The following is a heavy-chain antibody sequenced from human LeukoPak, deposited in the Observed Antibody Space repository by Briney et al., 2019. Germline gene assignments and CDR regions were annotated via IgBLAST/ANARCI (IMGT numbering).Heavy chain of an antibody. CDR3: ARDSSIVVVPAAIGSGYYFDY. V-gene: IGHV1-69*04. D-gene: IGHD2-2*01. CDR1: GGTFSSYT. Sequence: SVKVSCKASGGTFSSYTISWVRQAPGQGREWMGRIIPILGIANYAQKFQGRVTITAGKSTSTAYMELSSLRSEDTAVYYCARDSSIVVVPAAIGSGYYFDYWGQGSLVTVSS. J-gene: IGHJ4*02. CDR2: IIPILGIA.